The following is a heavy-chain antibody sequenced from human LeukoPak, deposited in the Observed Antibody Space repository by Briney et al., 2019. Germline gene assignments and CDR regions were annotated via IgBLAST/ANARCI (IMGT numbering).Heavy chain of an antibody. J-gene: IGHJ5*02. CDR1: GGSISSSSYY. CDR2: IYYSGST. CDR3: ARLPDP. V-gene: IGHV4-61*05. Sequence: PSETLSLTCTVSGGSISSSSYYWGWIRQPPGKGLEWIGYIYYSGSTNYNPSLKSRVTISVDTSRNQFSLKLSSVTAADTAVYYCARLPDPWGQGTLVTVSS.